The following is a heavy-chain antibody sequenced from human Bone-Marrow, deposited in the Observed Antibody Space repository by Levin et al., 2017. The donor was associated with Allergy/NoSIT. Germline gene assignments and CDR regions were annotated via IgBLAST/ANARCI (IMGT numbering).Heavy chain of an antibody. Sequence: SFPSSFSPFPFSSLPWVRQAPGQGLEWMGWINPNSGGTNYAQKFQGRVTMTRDPSISTAYMELSRLRSDDTAVYYCATHIYGDYAGPQYYGMDVWGQGTTVTVSS. D-gene: IGHD4-17*01. V-gene: IGHV1-2*02. CDR2: INPNSGGT. CDR1: FSPFPFSS. CDR3: ATHIYGDYAGPQYYGMDV. J-gene: IGHJ6*02.